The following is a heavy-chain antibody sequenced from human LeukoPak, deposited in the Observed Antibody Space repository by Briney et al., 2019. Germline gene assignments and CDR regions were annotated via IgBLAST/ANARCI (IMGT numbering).Heavy chain of an antibody. V-gene: IGHV3-23*01. CDR3: AKDFYADYSSPSHFDY. CDR1: GFTFSNHG. J-gene: IGHJ4*02. D-gene: IGHD6-6*01. Sequence: GGTLRLSCAAYGFTFSNHGMDWVRQAPGKGLEWVSGISPSGDITYYADSVKGRFTISRDNAKNSLYLQMNSLRAEDMALYYCAKDFYADYSSPSHFDYWGQGTLVTVSS. CDR2: ISPSGDIT.